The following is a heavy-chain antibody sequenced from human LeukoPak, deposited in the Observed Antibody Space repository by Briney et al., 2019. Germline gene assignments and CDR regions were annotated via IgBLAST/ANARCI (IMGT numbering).Heavy chain of an antibody. CDR2: ISSSGTTI. CDR3: ARSSGTYHFDY. CDR1: GFTFSSYE. V-gene: IGHV3-48*03. D-gene: IGHD1-26*01. J-gene: IGHJ4*02. Sequence: GGSLRLSCAASGFTFSSYEMNWVRQAPGKGLEWVSYISSSGTTIYYADSVKGRFTISRDNAKNSLFLQVNGLRAEDTAVYYCARSSGTYHFDYWGQGTLVTVSS.